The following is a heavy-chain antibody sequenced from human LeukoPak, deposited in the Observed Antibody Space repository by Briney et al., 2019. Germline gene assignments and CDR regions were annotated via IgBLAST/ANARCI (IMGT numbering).Heavy chain of an antibody. CDR3: ARGGKVVTDY. CDR2: IYYSGST. D-gene: IGHD2-21*02. Sequence: SETLSLTCTVSGGSISSSSYYWGWIRQPPGKGLEWIGSIYYSGSTYYNPSLKSRVTISVDTSKNQFSLKLSSVTAADTAVYYCARGGKVVTDYWGQGTLVTVSS. CDR1: GGSISSSSYY. V-gene: IGHV4-39*07. J-gene: IGHJ4*02.